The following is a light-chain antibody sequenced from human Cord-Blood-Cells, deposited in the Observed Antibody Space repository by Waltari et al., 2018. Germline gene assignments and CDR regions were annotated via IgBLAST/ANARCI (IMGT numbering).Light chain of an antibody. CDR3: QQRSNWPWT. CDR1: QSVSSY. Sequence: IVFTQSPATLSLSPGERATLSCRASQSVSSYLAWYKQKPGQAPRLLISDASNRATGIPARFSGSGSGTDFTLTISSLEPEDFAVYYCQQRSNWPWTFGQGTKVEIK. CDR2: DAS. J-gene: IGKJ1*01. V-gene: IGKV3-11*01.